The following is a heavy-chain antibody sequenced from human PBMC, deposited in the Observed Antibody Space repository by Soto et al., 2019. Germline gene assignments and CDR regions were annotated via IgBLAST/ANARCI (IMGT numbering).Heavy chain of an antibody. Sequence: GGSLRLSCAASGFTFSYHNMNWVRQAPGKGLEWISYIPSGSGTIYYADSVKGRFTISRDNAKSSLYLQMNSLRAEDTAVYYCTTEMGAPPARGFDYWGQGALVTLSS. CDR2: IPSGSGTI. D-gene: IGHD2-8*01. J-gene: IGHJ4*01. V-gene: IGHV3-48*01. CDR1: GFTFSYHN. CDR3: TTEMGAPPARGFDY.